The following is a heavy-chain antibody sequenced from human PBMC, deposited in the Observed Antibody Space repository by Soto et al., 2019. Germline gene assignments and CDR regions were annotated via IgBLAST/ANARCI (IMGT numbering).Heavy chain of an antibody. J-gene: IGHJ4*02. Sequence: QVPLVQSGAEVKKPGASVKVSCKASGYTFTSYGISWVRQAPGQGLEWMGWIIAYNGNTNYAQKLQARVTMNTDTATSTAYMELRRLTSDDTAVYYCARDTEMAKIRGGFGYWGQGTLVTVSS. CDR3: ARDTEMAKIRGGFGY. CDR1: GYTFTSYG. CDR2: IIAYNGNT. D-gene: IGHD3-16*01. V-gene: IGHV1-18*01.